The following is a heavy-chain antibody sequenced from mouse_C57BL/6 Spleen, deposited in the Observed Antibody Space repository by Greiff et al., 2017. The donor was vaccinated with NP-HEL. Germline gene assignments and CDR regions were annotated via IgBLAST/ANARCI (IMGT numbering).Heavy chain of an antibody. J-gene: IGHJ4*01. Sequence: EVKLVESGGDLVKPGGSLKLSCAASGFTFSSYGMSWVRQTPDKRLEWVATISSGGSYTYYPDSVKGRFTISRDNAKNTLYLQMSSLKSEDTAMYYCARVWLRQEGDYYAMDYWGQGTSVTVSS. CDR3: ARVWLRQEGDYYAMDY. D-gene: IGHD2-2*01. CDR2: ISSGGSYT. CDR1: GFTFSSYG. V-gene: IGHV5-6*02.